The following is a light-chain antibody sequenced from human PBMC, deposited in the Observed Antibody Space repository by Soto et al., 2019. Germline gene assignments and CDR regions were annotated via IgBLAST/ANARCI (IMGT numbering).Light chain of an antibody. V-gene: IGLV2-14*01. Sequence: QSALTQPASVSRSPGQSITISCTGTSSDVGGYQYVSWYQQHPGKAPKLMIYEVHNRPSGVSNRFSASKSGNTASLTISGLQAEDEADYYCSSYTRTSTYVFGTGTKLTVL. CDR1: SSDVGGYQY. CDR2: EVH. J-gene: IGLJ1*01. CDR3: SSYTRTSTYV.